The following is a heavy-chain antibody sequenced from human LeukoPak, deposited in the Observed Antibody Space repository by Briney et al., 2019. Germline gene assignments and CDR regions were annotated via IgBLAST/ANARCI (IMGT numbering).Heavy chain of an antibody. D-gene: IGHD6-19*01. CDR1: GCSISSGSYY. V-gene: IGHV4-61*02. Sequence: PSETLSLTCTVSGCSISSGSYYWSWIRQPAGKGLEWIGRIYTSGSTNYNPSLKSRVTISVDTSKNQFSLKLSSVTAADTAVYYCASEVIAVAAALGFDYYYYMDVWGKGTTVTVSS. J-gene: IGHJ6*03. CDR2: IYTSGST. CDR3: ASEVIAVAAALGFDYYYYMDV.